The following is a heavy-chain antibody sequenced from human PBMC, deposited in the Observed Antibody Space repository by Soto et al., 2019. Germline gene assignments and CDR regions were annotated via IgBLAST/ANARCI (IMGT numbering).Heavy chain of an antibody. CDR3: AEDRSSGSY. CDR2: ISHSGST. V-gene: IGHV4-34*01. J-gene: IGHJ4*02. D-gene: IGHD3-22*01. CDR1: GGSFSGYY. Sequence: QVQLQQWGAGLLKPSETLSLTCAVYGGSFSGYYWSWIRQPPGNGLEWIGEISHSGSTNYNPSLKSRGTMSVDTSKNQFSLRLSSVTAADTAVYYCAEDRSSGSYWGQGTLVTVSS.